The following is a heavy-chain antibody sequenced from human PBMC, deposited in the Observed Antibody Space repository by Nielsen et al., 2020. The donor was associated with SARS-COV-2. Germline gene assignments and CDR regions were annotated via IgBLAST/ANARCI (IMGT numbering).Heavy chain of an antibody. CDR3: ARDPNSSSPSYYYYGMDV. D-gene: IGHD6-6*01. V-gene: IGHV7-4-1*02. Sequence: ASVKVSCKASGGTFSSYAISWVRQAPGQGLEWMGWINTNTGNPTYAQGFTGRFVFSLDTSVSTAYLQISSLKAEDTAVYYCARDPNSSSPSYYYYGMDVWGQGTTVTVSS. J-gene: IGHJ6*02. CDR1: GGTFSSYA. CDR2: INTNTGNP.